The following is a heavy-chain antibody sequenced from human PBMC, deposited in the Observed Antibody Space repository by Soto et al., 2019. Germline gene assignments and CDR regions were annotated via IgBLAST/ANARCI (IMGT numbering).Heavy chain of an antibody. J-gene: IGHJ5*02. CDR2: TYYRSRFFS. CDR1: GDSVSSYSAA. CDR3: VRDRYSSSGWFDP. Sequence: SQTLSLTCALSGDSVSSYSAAWNWIRQSPSGGLEWLGRTYYRSRFFSDYAESVKSQIIINPDTSNNQFSLQLKSVTPEDTAVYYCVRDRYSSSGWFDPWGQGTPVTSPQ. D-gene: IGHD3-10*01. V-gene: IGHV6-1*01.